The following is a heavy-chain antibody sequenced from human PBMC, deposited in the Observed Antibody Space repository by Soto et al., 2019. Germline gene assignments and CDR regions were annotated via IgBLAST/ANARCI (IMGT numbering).Heavy chain of an antibody. Sequence: QVQLQQWGAGLLKPSETLSLTCAVYGGSVSGYYWSWIRQPPGKGLEWIGEINHSGSTNYNPSLKSRVTISVDTSKNQFALKLSSVTAADTAVYYCARRSGSGYYIFMRGYFDYWGQGTLVTVSS. V-gene: IGHV4-34*01. CDR1: GGSVSGYY. CDR2: INHSGST. J-gene: IGHJ4*02. CDR3: ARRSGSGYYIFMRGYFDY. D-gene: IGHD3-22*01.